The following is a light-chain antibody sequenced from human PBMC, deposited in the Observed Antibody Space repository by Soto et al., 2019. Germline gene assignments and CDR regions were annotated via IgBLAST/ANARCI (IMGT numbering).Light chain of an antibody. V-gene: IGLV2-14*03. CDR3: TSWTTSTTMI. CDR1: SSDIGAYNF. CDR2: DVN. Sequence: QSVLTQPASVSGSPGQSITISFTGNSSDIGAYNFVSWYQQHPGKAPKLMLYDVNIRPSGVSNRFSGSKSGNTASLTISGLQAEDEADYYCTSWTTSTTMIFGGGTKLTVL. J-gene: IGLJ2*01.